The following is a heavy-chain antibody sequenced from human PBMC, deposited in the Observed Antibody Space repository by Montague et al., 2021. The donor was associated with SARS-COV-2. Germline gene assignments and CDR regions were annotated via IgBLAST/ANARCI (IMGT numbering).Heavy chain of an antibody. CDR3: ARQLPSYCATNKCYPYYFDG. J-gene: IGHJ4*02. Sequence: CAISGDSVSSTSASWNWIRQSPSRGLEWLGRTYYRSWWRSQYPGSLESRITISGDTSKNQFSLQLNSVTPEDTAVYFCARQLPSYCATNKCYPYYFDGRGQGALVTVSS. D-gene: IGHD2-8*01. CDR1: GDSVSSTSAS. CDR2: TYYRSWWRS. V-gene: IGHV6-1*01.